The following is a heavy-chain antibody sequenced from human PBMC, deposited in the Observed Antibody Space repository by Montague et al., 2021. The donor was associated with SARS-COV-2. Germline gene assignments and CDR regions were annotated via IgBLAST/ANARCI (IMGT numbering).Heavy chain of an antibody. D-gene: IGHD3-3*01. CDR1: GGSISSSSYY. J-gene: IGHJ4*02. Sequence: SETLSLTCTVSGGSISSSSYYWGWIRQPPGKGLEWIGSIYYSGSTYYNPSLKSRVTISVDTSKIPFSLKLSSVTAADTAVYYWARHAGKRITIFGVVKGQYYFDYWGQGTLVTVSS. CDR2: IYYSGST. V-gene: IGHV4-39*01. CDR3: ARHAGKRITIFGVVKGQYYFDY.